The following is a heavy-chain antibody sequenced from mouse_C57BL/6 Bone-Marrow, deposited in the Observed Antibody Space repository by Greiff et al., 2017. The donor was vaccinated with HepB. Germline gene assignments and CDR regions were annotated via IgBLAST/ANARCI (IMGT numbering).Heavy chain of an antibody. CDR3: ARVDSNFLDWDLDV. J-gene: IGHJ1*03. CDR1: GYTFTSYW. CDR2: IYPSDSET. Sequence: QVHVKQPGAELVRPGSSVKLSCKASGYTFTSYWMDWVKQRPGQGLEWIGNIYPSDSETHYNQKFKDKATLTVDKSSSTAYMQLSSLTSEDSAVYYCARVDSNFLDWDLDVWGTGTTVTVSS. D-gene: IGHD2-5*01. V-gene: IGHV1-61*01.